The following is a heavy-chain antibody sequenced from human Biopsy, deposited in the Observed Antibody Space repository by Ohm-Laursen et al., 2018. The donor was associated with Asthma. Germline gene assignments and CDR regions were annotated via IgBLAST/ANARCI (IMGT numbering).Heavy chain of an antibody. J-gene: IGHJ6*02. V-gene: IGHV1-18*01. CDR1: GYTFNSAG. D-gene: IGHD3-10*01. Sequence: SVKVSCKTSGYTFNSAGITWVRQAPGQGLEWMGWISVHNVNTKVAQKLQDRVTMITDTSTSTAYMELRSLRSDDTAVYFRARAVDYSHYYGIDVWGQGTTVTVS. CDR2: ISVHNVNT. CDR3: ARAVDYSHYYGIDV.